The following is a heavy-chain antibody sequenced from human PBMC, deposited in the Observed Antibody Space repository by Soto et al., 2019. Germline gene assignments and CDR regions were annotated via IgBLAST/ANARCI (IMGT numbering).Heavy chain of an antibody. Sequence: GASVKVSCKASGYTFTGYYMHWVRQAPGQGLAWMGWINPNSGGTNYAQKFQGWVTMTRDTSISTAYMELSRLRSDDTAVYYCARTLVVPAAGTAPGYYYYGMDVWGQGTTVTVSS. CDR1: GYTFTGYY. V-gene: IGHV1-2*04. CDR2: INPNSGGT. J-gene: IGHJ6*02. D-gene: IGHD2-2*01. CDR3: ARTLVVPAAGTAPGYYYYGMDV.